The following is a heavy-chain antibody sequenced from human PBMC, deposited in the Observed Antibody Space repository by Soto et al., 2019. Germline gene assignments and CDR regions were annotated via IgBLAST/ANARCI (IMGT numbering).Heavy chain of an antibody. CDR2: IWYDGSNK. Sequence: GGSLRPSCAAAAFTLSSYGMQWVRPPPGKGLEWVVVIWYDGSNKDYADSVKGRFTISKDNSKTTLYLQMNSLRAEDTAVYYCAKGVSDYRYYSYGMDVWGQGTTVTVSS. V-gene: IGHV3-33*06. CDR1: AFTLSSYG. J-gene: IGHJ6*02. CDR3: AKGVSDYRYYSYGMDV. D-gene: IGHD4-17*01.